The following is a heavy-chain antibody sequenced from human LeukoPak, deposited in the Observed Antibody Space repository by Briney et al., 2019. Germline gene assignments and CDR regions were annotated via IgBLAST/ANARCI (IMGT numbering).Heavy chain of an antibody. Sequence: PSETLSLTCTVSGGSISSSSYYWGWIRQPPGKGLEWIGSIYYSGSTYYNPSLKSRVTISVDTSKNQFSLKLSSVTAADTAVYYCARVSGGSGIWYFDLWGRGTLVTVSS. V-gene: IGHV4-39*07. D-gene: IGHD3-10*01. CDR3: ARVSGGSGIWYFDL. CDR2: IYYSGST. CDR1: GGSISSSSYY. J-gene: IGHJ2*01.